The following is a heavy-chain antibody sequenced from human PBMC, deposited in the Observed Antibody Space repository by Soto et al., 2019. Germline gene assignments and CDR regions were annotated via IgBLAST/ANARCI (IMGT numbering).Heavy chain of an antibody. V-gene: IGHV3-73*01. CDR2: IRSKANSYAT. CDR3: TRLLEGAVAGTGDNDY. J-gene: IGHJ4*02. D-gene: IGHD6-19*01. Sequence: PGGSLRLSCAASGFTFSGSAMHWVRQASGKGLEWVGRIRSKANSYATAYAASVKGRFTISRDDSKNTAYLQMNSLKTEDTAVYYCTRLLEGAVAGTGDNDYWGQGTLVTVSS. CDR1: GFTFSGSA.